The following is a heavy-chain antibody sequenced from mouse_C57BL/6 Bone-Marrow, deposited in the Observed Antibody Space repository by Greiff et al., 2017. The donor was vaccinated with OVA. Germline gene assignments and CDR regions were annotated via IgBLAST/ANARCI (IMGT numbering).Heavy chain of an antibody. CDR1: GFSLTSYA. CDR3: ARSGSRPYYFDY. D-gene: IGHD1-1*01. Sequence: VKLQESGPGLVAPSQSLSITCTVSGFSLTSYAISWVRQPPGKGLEWLGVIWPGGGTNSNSAIKSILSISKDNSKSQVFLKMNSLQADDTARYYCARSGSRPYYFDYWGQGTTLTVSS. V-gene: IGHV2-9-1*01. J-gene: IGHJ2*01. CDR2: IWPGGGT.